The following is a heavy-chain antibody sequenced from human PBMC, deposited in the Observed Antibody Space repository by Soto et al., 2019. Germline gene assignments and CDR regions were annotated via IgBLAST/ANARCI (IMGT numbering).Heavy chain of an antibody. V-gene: IGHV4-34*01. CDR3: ARGRDTTGGVDY. CDR1: GGSFSGYY. CDR2: INHSGST. D-gene: IGHD5-18*01. J-gene: IGHJ4*02. Sequence: QVQLQQWGAGLLKPSETLSLTCAVYGGSFSGYYWSWIRQPPGTGLEWIGEINHSGSTNYNPSLKSRVTISVDTSKNQFSLKLCSVTAADTAVYYCARGRDTTGGVDYWGQGTLVTVSS.